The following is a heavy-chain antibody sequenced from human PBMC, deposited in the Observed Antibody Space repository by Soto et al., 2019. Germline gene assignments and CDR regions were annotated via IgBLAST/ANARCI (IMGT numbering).Heavy chain of an antibody. J-gene: IGHJ4*02. V-gene: IGHV3-48*01. CDR1: GFSFSTSS. D-gene: IGHD6-19*01. Sequence: VGSLRLSCTASGFSFSTSSMAWVRQPPGKGLEWVSDISTSGSDIDYADSVKGRFTISRDNAKNSLYLQMNSLRAEDTAVYYCARDTGGAAYSSGWYGYWGQGTLVTVSS. CDR3: ARDTGGAAYSSGWYGY. CDR2: ISTSGSDI.